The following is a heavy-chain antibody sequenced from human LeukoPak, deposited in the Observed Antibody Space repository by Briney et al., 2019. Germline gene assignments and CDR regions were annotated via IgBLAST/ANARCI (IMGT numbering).Heavy chain of an antibody. D-gene: IGHD3-10*01. CDR1: GFTFSSYG. Sequence: SLRLSCAASGFTFSSYGMHWVRQAPGKGLEWVAVIWYDGSNKYYADSVKGRLTISRDNSKNTLYLQMNSLRAEDTAVYYCAREWRWGVRGVYAFDIWGQGTMVTVSS. CDR3: AREWRWGVRGVYAFDI. J-gene: IGHJ3*02. V-gene: IGHV3-33*01. CDR2: IWYDGSNK.